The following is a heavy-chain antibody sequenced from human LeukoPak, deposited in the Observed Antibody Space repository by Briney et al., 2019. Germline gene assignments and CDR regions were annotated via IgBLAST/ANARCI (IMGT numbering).Heavy chain of an antibody. CDR1: GGSISSSSYY. D-gene: IGHD6-19*01. CDR2: IYYSGST. Sequence: SETLSLTCTVSGGSISSSSYYWGWIRQPPGKGLEWIGSIYYSGSTNYNPSLKSRVTMSVDTSKNQFSLKLSSVTAADTAVYYCARTTGYSSGWPMDWFDPWGQGTLVTVSS. V-gene: IGHV4-39*07. J-gene: IGHJ5*02. CDR3: ARTTGYSSGWPMDWFDP.